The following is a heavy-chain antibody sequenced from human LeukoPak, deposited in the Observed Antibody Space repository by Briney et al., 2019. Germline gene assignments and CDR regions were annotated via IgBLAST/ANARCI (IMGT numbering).Heavy chain of an antibody. CDR1: GGSISSYY. CDR3: ARYVVGSYWNYQYFDY. J-gene: IGHJ4*02. D-gene: IGHD1-7*01. Sequence: PSETLSLTCTVSGGSISSYYWSWIRQPAGKGLEWIGRIYTSGSTNYNPSLKSRVTMSVDTSKNQFSLKLSSVTAADTAVYYCARYVVGSYWNYQYFDYWGQGTLVTVSS. V-gene: IGHV4-4*07. CDR2: IYTSGST.